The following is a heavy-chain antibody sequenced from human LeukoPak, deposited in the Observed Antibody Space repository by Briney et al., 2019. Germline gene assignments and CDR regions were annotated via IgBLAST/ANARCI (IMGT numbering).Heavy chain of an antibody. CDR2: ISYDGSNK. V-gene: IGHV3-30*18. J-gene: IGHJ4*02. Sequence: PGGSLRLSCAASGFTFSSYGMHWVRQAPGKGLEWVAVISYDGSNKYYADSVKGRFTISRDNSKNTLYLQMNSLRAEDTAVYYCAKDRRYFDWLGDGNYFDYWGQGTLVTVSS. CDR1: GFTFSSYG. CDR3: AKDRRYFDWLGDGNYFDY. D-gene: IGHD3-9*01.